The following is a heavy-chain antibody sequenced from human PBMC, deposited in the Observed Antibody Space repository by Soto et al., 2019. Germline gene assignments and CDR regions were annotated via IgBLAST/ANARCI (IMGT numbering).Heavy chain of an antibody. CDR2: FDPEDGET. D-gene: IGHD2-2*01. J-gene: IGHJ5*02. CDR1: GYTPTELS. Sequence: ASVKVSCKVSGYTPTELSMHRVRQAPGKGLEWMGGFDPEDGETIYAQKFQGRVTMTEDTSTDTAYMELSSLRSEDTAVYYCATDLRYCSSTSCYEHNWFDPWGQGTLVTVSS. V-gene: IGHV1-24*01. CDR3: ATDLRYCSSTSCYEHNWFDP.